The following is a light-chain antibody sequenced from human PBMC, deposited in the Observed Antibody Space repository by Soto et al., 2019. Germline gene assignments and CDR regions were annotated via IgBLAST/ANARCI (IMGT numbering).Light chain of an antibody. CDR2: WAS. V-gene: IGKV4-1*01. CDR1: QSVLYSSNTKNY. CDR3: HHYFSPPYT. J-gene: IGKJ2*01. Sequence: DIVMTQSPDSLAVSLGERATINCKSSQSVLYSSNTKNYLAWYQQKPGHPPKLLIYWASTRESGVPDRFSGNGSGTDFSLTISSLQAEDVAVYYCHHYFSPPYTFGQGTKLAIK.